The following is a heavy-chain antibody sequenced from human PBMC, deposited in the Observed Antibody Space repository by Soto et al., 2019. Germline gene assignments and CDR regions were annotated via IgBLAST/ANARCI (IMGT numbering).Heavy chain of an antibody. J-gene: IGHJ4*02. Sequence: GESLKISCKASGYSFSSYWIGWARQLPGKGLEWMGIIYPGDSDTRLSPSFQGQVTISADKSINTAFLQWSSLKASDTAMYYCARQEYSDSPRDYWGQGTLVTVSS. CDR3: ARQEYSDSPRDY. CDR1: GYSFSSYW. CDR2: IYPGDSDT. D-gene: IGHD5-12*01. V-gene: IGHV5-51*01.